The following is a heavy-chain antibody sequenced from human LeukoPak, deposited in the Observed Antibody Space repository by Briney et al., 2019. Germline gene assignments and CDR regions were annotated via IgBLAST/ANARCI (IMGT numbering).Heavy chain of an antibody. CDR3: ARTYYDILTGYNPYFDY. D-gene: IGHD3-9*01. J-gene: IGHJ4*02. CDR2: ITASSTAI. CDR1: GFTFNTYT. V-gene: IGHV3-21*01. Sequence: AGSLTLSCAASGFTFNTYTMNWGRQPPRQGLERVSSITASSTAIYSADSVKGRFTISRDNAKNFLYLQMNSLRAEDTAVYYCARTYYDILTGYNPYFDYWGQGILVTVSS.